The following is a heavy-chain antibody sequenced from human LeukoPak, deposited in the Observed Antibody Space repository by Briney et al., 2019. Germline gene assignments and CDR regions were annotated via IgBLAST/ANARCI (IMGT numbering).Heavy chain of an antibody. CDR3: AKGVLDYYYMDV. J-gene: IGHJ6*03. Sequence: GRSLRLSCAASGFTFDDYAMHWVRQAPGKGLEWVSGISWNSGSMGYADSVKGRFTISRDNARNSLYLQMNSLRAEDMALYYCAKGVLDYYYMDVWGKGTTVTVSS. CDR2: ISWNSGSM. CDR1: GFTFDDYA. V-gene: IGHV3-9*03.